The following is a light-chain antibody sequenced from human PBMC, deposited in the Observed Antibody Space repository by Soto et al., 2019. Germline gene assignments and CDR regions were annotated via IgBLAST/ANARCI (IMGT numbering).Light chain of an antibody. Sequence: EIVLTQSPGTLPLSPGERATLSCRASQSVSSSYLAWYQQKPGQAPRLLIYGASSRATGSPDRFSGSGSGTDFTLTISILEPEDFAVYYCQQYGSSPWTFGQGTKVEIK. CDR3: QQYGSSPWT. CDR1: QSVSSSY. J-gene: IGKJ1*01. CDR2: GAS. V-gene: IGKV3-20*01.